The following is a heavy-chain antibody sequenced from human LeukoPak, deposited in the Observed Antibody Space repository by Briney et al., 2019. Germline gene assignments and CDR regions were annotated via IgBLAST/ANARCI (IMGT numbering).Heavy chain of an antibody. CDR2: IIPIFGTA. D-gene: IGHD3-22*01. CDR1: GYTFTSYA. J-gene: IGHJ4*02. V-gene: IGHV1-69*13. CDR3: ARDHEKRNYYDSSGYE. Sequence: ASVKVSCKASGYTFTSYAISWVRQAPGQGLEWMGRIIPIFGTANYAQKFQGRVTITADESTSTAYMELSSLRSEDTAVYYCARDHEKRNYYDSSGYEWGQGTLVTVSS.